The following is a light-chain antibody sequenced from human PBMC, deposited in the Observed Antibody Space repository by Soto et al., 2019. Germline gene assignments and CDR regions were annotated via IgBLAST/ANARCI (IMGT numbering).Light chain of an antibody. Sequence: DIQMTQSPSTLSASVGDRVTITCRASQSISSWLAWYQQKPGKAPKLLIYDASSLESGVPSRFSGSGSGTEITLTISSLQPDDFATYYCQHYNSYSYTFGQGTKVDIK. CDR3: QHYNSYSYT. V-gene: IGKV1-5*01. J-gene: IGKJ2*01. CDR2: DAS. CDR1: QSISSW.